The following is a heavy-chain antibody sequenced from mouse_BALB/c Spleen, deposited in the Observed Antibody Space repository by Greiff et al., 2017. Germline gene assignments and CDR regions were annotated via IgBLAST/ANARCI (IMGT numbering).Heavy chain of an antibody. J-gene: IGHJ4*01. CDR3: ARQLGPYYAMDY. CDR2: IDPFNGGT. CDR1: GYSFTSYY. Sequence: VQLKQSGPELMKPGASVKISCKASGYSFTSYYMHWVKQSHGKSLEWIGYIDPFNGGTSYNQKFKGKATLTVDKSSSTAYMHLSSLTSEDSAVYYCARQLGPYYAMDYWGQGTSVTVSS. D-gene: IGHD3-1*01. V-gene: IGHV1S135*01.